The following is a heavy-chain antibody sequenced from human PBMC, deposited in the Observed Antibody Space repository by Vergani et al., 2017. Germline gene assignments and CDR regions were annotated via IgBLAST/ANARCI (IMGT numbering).Heavy chain of an antibody. V-gene: IGHV2-26*01. Sequence: QVTLKESGPVLVKPTETLTLTCTVSGFSLSNARMGVSWIRQPPGKALEWLAHIFSNDEKSYSTSLKSRLTISKDTSKSQVVLTMTNRDPVDTATYYCARKDGDYVGENWFDPWGQGTLVTVSS. CDR3: ARKDGDYVGENWFDP. CDR1: GFSLSNARMG. CDR2: IFSNDEK. J-gene: IGHJ5*02. D-gene: IGHD4-17*01.